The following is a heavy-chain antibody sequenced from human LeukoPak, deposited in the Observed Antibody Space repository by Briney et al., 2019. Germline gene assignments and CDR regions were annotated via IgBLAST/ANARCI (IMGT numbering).Heavy chain of an antibody. Sequence: AGGSLRLSCAASGFTFSSYSMNWVRQAPGKGLEWVSSISSSSSYIYYADSVKGRFTISRDNSKNTLYLQMNSLRAEDTAVYYCARVRVAMVRYDAFDIWGQGTMVTVSS. CDR3: ARVRVAMVRYDAFDI. D-gene: IGHD3-10*01. CDR1: GFTFSSYS. CDR2: ISSSSSYI. J-gene: IGHJ3*02. V-gene: IGHV3-21*01.